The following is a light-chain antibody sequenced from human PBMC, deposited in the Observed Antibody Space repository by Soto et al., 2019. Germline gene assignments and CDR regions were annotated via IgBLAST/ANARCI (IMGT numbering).Light chain of an antibody. CDR3: SSYISSSTAYV. CDR2: DVG. Sequence: QSVLTQPASVSGSPGQSITISCTGTSSDVGGQNYVSWYQQHPGKAPKLIISDVGNRPSGVSNRFSGSKSGNTASLTISVLQAEDEADYYCSSYISSSTAYVFGTGTKVTV. CDR1: SSDVGGQNY. V-gene: IGLV2-14*03. J-gene: IGLJ1*01.